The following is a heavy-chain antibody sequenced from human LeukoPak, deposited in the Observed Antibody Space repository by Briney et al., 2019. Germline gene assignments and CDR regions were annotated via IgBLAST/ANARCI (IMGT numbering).Heavy chain of an antibody. V-gene: IGHV3-9*01. J-gene: IGHJ1*01. D-gene: IGHD4-23*01. CDR3: ARESSMVATQGYFQH. CDR2: ISWNSGSI. Sequence: GGSLRLSCAASGFTFDDYAMHWVRQAPGKGLEWVSGISWNSGSIAYADSVKGRFTISRDNAKNSLYLQMNSLRPEDTALYYCARESSMVATQGYFQHWGQGTLVTVSS. CDR1: GFTFDDYA.